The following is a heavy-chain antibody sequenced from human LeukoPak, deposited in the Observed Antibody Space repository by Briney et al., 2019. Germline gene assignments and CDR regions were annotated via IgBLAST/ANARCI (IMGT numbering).Heavy chain of an antibody. D-gene: IGHD1-1*01. Sequence: GGSLRLSCTASGFPFIEYSMNWVRQAPGKGLEWISYIGIDSGNTKYAASARGRFTISADKAKNSLYLQMNSLRVEDTAVYYCARNHNYAFDNWGQGTLVSVAS. CDR3: ARNHNYAFDN. J-gene: IGHJ4*02. CDR2: IGIDSGNT. V-gene: IGHV3-48*01. CDR1: GFPFIEYS.